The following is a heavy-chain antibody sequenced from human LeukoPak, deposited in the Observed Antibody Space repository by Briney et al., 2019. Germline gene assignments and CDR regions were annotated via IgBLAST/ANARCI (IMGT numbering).Heavy chain of an antibody. J-gene: IGHJ4*02. CDR3: ARKRGALV. CDR2: INHSGST. D-gene: IGHD3-10*01. Sequence: SETLSLTSAVYGGSFSGYYWSWIRQPPGKGLEWIGEINHSGSTNYNPSLKSRVTISVDTSKNQFSLKLSSVTAADTAVYYCARKRGALVWGQGTLVTVSS. V-gene: IGHV4-34*01. CDR1: GGSFSGYY.